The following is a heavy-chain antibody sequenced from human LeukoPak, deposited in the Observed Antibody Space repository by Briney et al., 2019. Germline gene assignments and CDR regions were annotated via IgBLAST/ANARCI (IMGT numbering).Heavy chain of an antibody. CDR2: INWNGGST. CDR3: ARVKGSGYRNSIDY. V-gene: IGHV3-20*04. D-gene: IGHD3-3*01. Sequence: GGSLRLSCAASGFTFDDYAMNWARQAPGKGLEWVSGINWNGGSTYYRDSVKGRFTISRDNAKNSLYLQMNSLRAEDTALYYCARVKGSGYRNSIDYWGQGTLVTVSS. CDR1: GFTFDDYA. J-gene: IGHJ4*02.